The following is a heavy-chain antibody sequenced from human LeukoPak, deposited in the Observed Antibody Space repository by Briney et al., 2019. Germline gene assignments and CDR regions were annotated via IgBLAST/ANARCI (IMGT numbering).Heavy chain of an antibody. Sequence: SETLSLSCTASGGSISSYYWSWIRQPPGQGLEWIGEINHSGSTNYNPYLKSRVTISVDTSKNQFSLKLSSVTAEDTAVYYCARGRPGIAAAGRRKNWFDPWGQGTLVTVSS. D-gene: IGHD6-13*01. CDR1: GGSISSYY. J-gene: IGHJ5*02. V-gene: IGHV4-34*01. CDR2: INHSGST. CDR3: ARGRPGIAAAGRRKNWFDP.